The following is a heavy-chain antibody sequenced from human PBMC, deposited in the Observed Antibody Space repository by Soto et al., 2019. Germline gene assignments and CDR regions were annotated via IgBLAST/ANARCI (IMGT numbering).Heavy chain of an antibody. J-gene: IGHJ6*02. Sequence: GGSLRLSCVGSGFTFSTYSINWVRQAPGKGLEWVSSISSRSDIYYADSVKGRFIISRDNAKNSVSLQMNSLRAEDTAVYYCAREYAAWPLAYGLDVWGQGTTVTASS. CDR1: GFTFSTYS. CDR2: ISSRSDI. CDR3: AREYAAWPLAYGLDV. D-gene: IGHD2-8*01. V-gene: IGHV3-21*01.